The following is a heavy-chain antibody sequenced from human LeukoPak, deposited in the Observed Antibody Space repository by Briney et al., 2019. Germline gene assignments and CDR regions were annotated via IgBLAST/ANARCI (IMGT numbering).Heavy chain of an antibody. D-gene: IGHD6-19*01. CDR1: GGSISSYY. CDR3: ARGFRVAGLQRKYYFDY. J-gene: IGHJ4*02. V-gene: IGHV4-34*01. CDR2: INHSGST. Sequence: PSETLSLTCTVSGGSISSYYWSWIRQPPGKGLEWIGEINHSGSTNYNPSLKSRVTISVDTSKNQFSLKLSSVTAADTAVYYCARGFRVAGLQRKYYFDYWGQGTLVTVSS.